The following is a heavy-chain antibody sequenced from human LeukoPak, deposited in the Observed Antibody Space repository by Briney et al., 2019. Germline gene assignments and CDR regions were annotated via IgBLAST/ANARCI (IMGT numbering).Heavy chain of an antibody. V-gene: IGHV5-51*01. CDR3: ARSIPYSIAAAGPLASYYYMDV. CDR1: GYSFTSYW. J-gene: IGHJ6*03. D-gene: IGHD6-13*01. CDR2: IYPGGSDI. Sequence: GESLKISCKGSGYSFTSYWIGWVRQMPGKGLEWMGIIYPGGSDIRYSPSIQGQVTISADKSISTAYLQWSSLKASDTAMYYCARSIPYSIAAAGPLASYYYMDVWGKGTTVTVSS.